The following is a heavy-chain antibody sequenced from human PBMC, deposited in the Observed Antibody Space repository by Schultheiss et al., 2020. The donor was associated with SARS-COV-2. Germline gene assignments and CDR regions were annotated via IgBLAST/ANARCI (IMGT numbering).Heavy chain of an antibody. CDR3: ARGDISGYSILFDY. V-gene: IGHV4-59*01. CDR2: IYYSGST. Sequence: SQTLSLTCTVSGGSISSYYWSWIRQPPGKGLEWIGYIYYSGSTNYNPSLKSRVTISVDTSKNQFSLKLSSVTAADTAVYYCARGDISGYSILFDYWGQGTLVTVSS. D-gene: IGHD3-22*01. CDR1: GGSISSYY. J-gene: IGHJ4*02.